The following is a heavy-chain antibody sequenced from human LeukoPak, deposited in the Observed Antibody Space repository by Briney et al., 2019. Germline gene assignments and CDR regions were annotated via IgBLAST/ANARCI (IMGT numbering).Heavy chain of an antibody. D-gene: IGHD4-17*01. V-gene: IGHV3-23*01. CDR3: ARDPNGDYVGAFDF. CDR2: IGAGGGPT. J-gene: IGHJ3*01. CDR1: EFTFSRYA. Sequence: GGSLRLSCAASEFTFSRYALIWVRQAPGKGLEWVSAIGAGGGPTLYADSVKGRFTVSRDNSRDTLYLQMNSPRVEDTAVYYCARDPNGDYVGAFDFWGQGTMVTVSS.